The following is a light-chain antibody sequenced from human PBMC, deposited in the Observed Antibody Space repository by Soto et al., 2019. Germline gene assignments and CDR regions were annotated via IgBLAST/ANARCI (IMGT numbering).Light chain of an antibody. CDR1: QSIGDS. J-gene: IGKJ1*01. V-gene: IGKV1-5*01. Sequence: DIQMTQSASTLSASLGDRVTITCRASQSIGDSLAWYQQKPGKAPYLLISDVSSLERGVPSRFSGSGYGTEFTLTISSMQTDDFATFYCQQYNGYSRTFGQGTKVDIK. CDR2: DVS. CDR3: QQYNGYSRT.